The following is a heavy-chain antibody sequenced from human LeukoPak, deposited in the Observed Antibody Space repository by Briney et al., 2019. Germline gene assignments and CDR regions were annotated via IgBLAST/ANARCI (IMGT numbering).Heavy chain of an antibody. CDR3: ARDGLGARLNY. CDR1: GDTFTDYY. CDR2: FNPSGGST. J-gene: IGHJ4*02. V-gene: IGHV1-46*01. D-gene: IGHD6-6*01. Sequence: ASVKVSCKASGDTFTDYYIHWVRQAPGQGLEWMGLFNPSGGSTTYAQKFQGRVTMTRDTSTTTVYMELSSLISEDTAVYYCARDGLGARLNYWGQGTLVTVSS.